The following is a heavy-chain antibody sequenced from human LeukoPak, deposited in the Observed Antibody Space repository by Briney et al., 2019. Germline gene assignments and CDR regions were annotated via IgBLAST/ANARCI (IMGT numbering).Heavy chain of an antibody. Sequence: SVKVSCKASGGTFSSYAISWVRQAPGQGLEWMGRIIPIFGTANYAQKFQGRVTITTDESTSTAYMELSSLRSEDTAVYYCARDVTVAGTFTRQDYYYYYMDVWGKGTTVTVSS. CDR3: ARDVTVAGTFTRQDYYYYYMDV. D-gene: IGHD6-19*01. J-gene: IGHJ6*03. V-gene: IGHV1-69*05. CDR1: GGTFSSYA. CDR2: IIPIFGTA.